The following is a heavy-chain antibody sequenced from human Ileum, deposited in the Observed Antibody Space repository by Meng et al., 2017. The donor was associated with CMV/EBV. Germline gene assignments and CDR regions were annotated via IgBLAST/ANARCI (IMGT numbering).Heavy chain of an antibody. CDR1: GGSFSGYY. J-gene: IGHJ6*02. Sequence: GSLRLSCAVYGGSFSGYYWSWIRQPPGKGLEWIGEINHSGSTNYNPSLKSRVTISVDTSKNQFSLKLSSVTAADTAVYYCARGGLGYCSSTSCSRSYYYGMDVWGQGTTVTVSS. CDR2: INHSGST. D-gene: IGHD2-2*01. CDR3: ARGGLGYCSSTSCSRSYYYGMDV. V-gene: IGHV4-34*01.